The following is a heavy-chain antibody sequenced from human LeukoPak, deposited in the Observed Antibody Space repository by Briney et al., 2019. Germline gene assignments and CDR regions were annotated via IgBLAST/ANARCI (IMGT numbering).Heavy chain of an antibody. CDR3: ARDRHYDFWSGYYTPFNS. D-gene: IGHD3-3*01. CDR2: IKLDGSEK. CDR1: GFTFGKYW. Sequence: PGGSLRLSCVASGFTFGKYWMSWARQAPGKGLEWVANIKLDGSEKNYVDSVKGRFTISRDNAKNSLYLQINSLGAEDTAVYYCARDRHYDFWSGYYTPFNSWGQGTLVTVSS. J-gene: IGHJ4*02. V-gene: IGHV3-7*03.